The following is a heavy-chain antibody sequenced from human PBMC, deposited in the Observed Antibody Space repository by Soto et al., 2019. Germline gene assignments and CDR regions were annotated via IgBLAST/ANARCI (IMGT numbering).Heavy chain of an antibody. D-gene: IGHD3-10*01. CDR2: IDAGNGIT. CDR1: LCSLPSWT. Sequence: KVYLCSLPSWTKKWVGQAPGKSLESMGWIDAGNGITKYSQKFQDRVTITRDTSASTAYMELNSLRFEDTAVYYCARWRGPFDSWGQGALVTVSS. J-gene: IGHJ4*02. CDR3: ARWRGPFDS. V-gene: IGHV1-3*01.